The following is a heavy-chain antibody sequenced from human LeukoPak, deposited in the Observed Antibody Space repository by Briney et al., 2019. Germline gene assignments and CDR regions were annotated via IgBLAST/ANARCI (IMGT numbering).Heavy chain of an antibody. Sequence: PSETLSLTCTVSGGSISSSSYYWSWIRQPAGKGLEWIGRIYTSGSTNYNPSLKSRVTISVDTSKNQFSLKLTSVTAADTAVYYCARYRPGWYDYYYYYMDVWGKGTTVTISS. D-gene: IGHD6-19*01. V-gene: IGHV4-61*02. CDR3: ARYRPGWYDYYYYYMDV. CDR1: GGSISSSSYY. CDR2: IYTSGST. J-gene: IGHJ6*03.